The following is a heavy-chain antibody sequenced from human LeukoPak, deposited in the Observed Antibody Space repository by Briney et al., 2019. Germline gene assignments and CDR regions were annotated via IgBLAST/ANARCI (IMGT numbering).Heavy chain of an antibody. CDR2: IHYGGST. J-gene: IGHJ6*02. CDR3: ARPAYSSGSLYYGMDV. CDR1: GGSVTSSSYY. D-gene: IGHD6-19*01. Sequence: SETLSLTCSVSGGSVTSSSYYWAWIRQPPGKGLEWIGSIHYGGSTYYNPSLRGRVTIYGDTFKNQLSLKLYSVTAADTAVYYCARPAYSSGSLYYGMDVWGQGTTVTVSS. V-gene: IGHV4-39*01.